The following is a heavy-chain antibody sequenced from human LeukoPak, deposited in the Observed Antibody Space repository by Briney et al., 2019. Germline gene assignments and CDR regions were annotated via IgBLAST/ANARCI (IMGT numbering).Heavy chain of an antibody. CDR2: IYSGGST. V-gene: IGHV3-66*01. Sequence: PGGSLRLSCAAPGFTVSSNYMSWVRQAPGKGLEWVSVIYSGGSTYYADSVKGRFTISRDNSKNTLYLQMNSLRAEDTAVYYCARVRSGSYPDYWGQGTLVTVSS. J-gene: IGHJ4*02. CDR1: GFTVSSNY. D-gene: IGHD1-26*01. CDR3: ARVRSGSYPDY.